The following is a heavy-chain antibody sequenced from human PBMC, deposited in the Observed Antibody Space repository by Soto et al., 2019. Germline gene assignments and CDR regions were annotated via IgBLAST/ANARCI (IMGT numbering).Heavy chain of an antibody. Sequence: ASVKVSCKASGYTFTNYGISWVRQAPGQGLEWMGWISTYNGDTNYAQKLQGRVTMTTDTSTSTAYMELRSLRSDDTAVYYCARDETGSGSSMWGQGTLVTVSS. D-gene: IGHD3-10*01. CDR3: ARDETGSGSSM. V-gene: IGHV1-18*01. CDR1: GYTFTNYG. J-gene: IGHJ4*02. CDR2: ISTYNGDT.